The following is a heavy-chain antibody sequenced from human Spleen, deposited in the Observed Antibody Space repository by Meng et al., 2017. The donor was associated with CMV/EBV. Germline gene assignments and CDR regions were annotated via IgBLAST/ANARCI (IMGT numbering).Heavy chain of an antibody. Sequence: SVKVSCKASGYTFTSYGISWVRQAHGQGLEWMGRIIPILGIANYAQKFQGRVTITADKSTSTAYMELSSLRSEDTAVYYCARGCSGGSCYSAEVDYWGQGTLVTVSS. J-gene: IGHJ4*02. D-gene: IGHD2-15*01. CDR3: ARGCSGGSCYSAEVDY. CDR2: IIPILGIA. V-gene: IGHV1-69*04. CDR1: GYTFTSYG.